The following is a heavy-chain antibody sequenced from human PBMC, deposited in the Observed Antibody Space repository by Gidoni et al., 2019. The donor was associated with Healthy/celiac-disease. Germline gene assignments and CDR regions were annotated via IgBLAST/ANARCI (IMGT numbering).Heavy chain of an antibody. D-gene: IGHD6-13*01. CDR2: ISYDGSNK. V-gene: IGHV3-30*18. CDR3: AKPLWEYSSSWFDY. J-gene: IGHJ4*02. CDR1: GFTFSSYG. Sequence: QVQLVESGGGVVQPGRYLRPTCAASGFTFSSYGMHWVRQAPGKGLEWVAVISYDGSNKYYADSVKGRFTISRDNSKNTLYLQMNSLRAEDTAVYYCAKPLWEYSSSWFDYWGQGTLVTVSS.